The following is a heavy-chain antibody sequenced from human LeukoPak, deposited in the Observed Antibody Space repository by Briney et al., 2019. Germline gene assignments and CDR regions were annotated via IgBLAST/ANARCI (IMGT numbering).Heavy chain of an antibody. V-gene: IGHV1-2*06. J-gene: IGHJ5*02. CDR1: GGTFSSYA. CDR2: INPNSGGT. CDR3: ARLMATINDWFDP. Sequence: GASVKVSCKASGGTFSSYAISWVRQAPGQGLEWMGRINPNSGGTNYAQKFQGRVTMTRDTSISTAYMELSRLRSDDTAVYYCARLMATINDWFDPWGQGTLVTVSS. D-gene: IGHD5-24*01.